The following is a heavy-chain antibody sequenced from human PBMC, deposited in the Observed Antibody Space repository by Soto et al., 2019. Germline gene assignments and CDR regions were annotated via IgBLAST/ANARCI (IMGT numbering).Heavy chain of an antibody. CDR2: IYYSGST. D-gene: IGHD4-17*01. Sequence: QVQLQESGPGLVKPSETLSLTCTVSNGSISSYYWSWIRQPPGKGLEWIGYIYYSGSTNYNPSLRGRVNLSVDMSKHQHSLKLSSVTAADTAVYFCASRLTTATTTGDGFDIWGQVIMVTVSS. CDR1: NGSISSYY. CDR3: ASRLTTATTTGDGFDI. V-gene: IGHV4-59*01. J-gene: IGHJ3*02.